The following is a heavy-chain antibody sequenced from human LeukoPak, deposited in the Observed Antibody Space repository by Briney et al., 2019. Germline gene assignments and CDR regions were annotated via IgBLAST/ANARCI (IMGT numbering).Heavy chain of an antibody. CDR1: GGSISSYY. J-gene: IGHJ4*02. V-gene: IGHV4-59*01. CDR3: ARDLYYYDSSGHYFDY. D-gene: IGHD3-22*01. Sequence: SETLSLTCTVAGGSISSYYWSWIRQPPGKGLEWIGYIYYSGSTNYNPSLKSRVTISVDTSKNQFSLKLSSVTAADTAVYYCARDLYYYDSSGHYFDYWGQGTLVTVSS. CDR2: IYYSGST.